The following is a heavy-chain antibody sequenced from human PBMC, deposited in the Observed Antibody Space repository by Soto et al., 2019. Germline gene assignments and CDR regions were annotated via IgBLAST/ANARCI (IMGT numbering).Heavy chain of an antibody. J-gene: IGHJ5*02. CDR3: AREVVTMVRGVIIYWFDP. CDR2: INHSGST. D-gene: IGHD3-10*01. V-gene: IGHV4-34*01. Sequence: PSETLSLTCAVYGGSFSGYYWSWIRQPPGKGLEWIGEINHSGSTNYNPSLKSRVTISVDTSKNQFSLKLSSVTAADTAVYYCAREVVTMVRGVIIYWFDPWGQGTLVTVSS. CDR1: GGSFSGYY.